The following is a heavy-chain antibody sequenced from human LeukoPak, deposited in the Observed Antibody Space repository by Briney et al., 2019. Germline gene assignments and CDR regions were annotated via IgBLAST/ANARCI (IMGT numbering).Heavy chain of an antibody. V-gene: IGHV3-23*01. CDR2: ISGSGGSI. Sequence: GRSLRLSCAASGFTFSSYAMSWVRQAPRQGQESVSAISGSGGSIYYADSVKGRFTISRDNSKNTLYLQMNSLRAEDTAVYYCAKGGAVAGIYYYYGMDVWGQGNTVTVSS. CDR3: AKGGAVAGIYYYYGMDV. D-gene: IGHD6-19*01. CDR1: GFTFSSYA. J-gene: IGHJ6*02.